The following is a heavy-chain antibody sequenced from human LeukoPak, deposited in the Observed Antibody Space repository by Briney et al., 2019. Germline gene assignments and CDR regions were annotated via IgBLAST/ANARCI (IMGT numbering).Heavy chain of an antibody. CDR3: ARRPSGGSTWFDP. V-gene: IGHV5-51*01. CDR1: GYSFTTYW. J-gene: IGHJ5*02. D-gene: IGHD2-8*02. Sequence: GESLKISCKGSGYSFTTYWIAWVRQMHGKGLEWMGIIYPGDSEIRYSTSFQGQVTISVDKSISTAYLQWSSLKTSDTAMYYCARRPSGGSTWFDPWGQGTLVTVSS. CDR2: IYPGDSEI.